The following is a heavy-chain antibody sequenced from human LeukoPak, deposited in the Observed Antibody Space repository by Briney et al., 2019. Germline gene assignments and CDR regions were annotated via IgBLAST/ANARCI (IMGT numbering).Heavy chain of an antibody. Sequence: GGSLRLSGAASGFTFDDYAMHWVRQVPGKGREWASGISWNSGTIGYANSVKGRFTISRDNAKNSLYLQMNSLKPEDTAVYYCAKGDSSGFYRDAFDLWGQGTMVTVSS. D-gene: IGHD3-22*01. J-gene: IGHJ3*01. CDR1: GFTFDDYA. V-gene: IGHV3-9*01. CDR2: ISWNSGTI. CDR3: AKGDSSGFYRDAFDL.